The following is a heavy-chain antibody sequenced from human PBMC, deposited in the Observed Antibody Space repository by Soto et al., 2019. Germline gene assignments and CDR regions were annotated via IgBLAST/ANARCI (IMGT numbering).Heavy chain of an antibody. Sequence: SETLSLTCNVSGSPISSYYWTWIRQPPGKGLEWMGYIYYSGTTTNYNPSLKSRVTLSVDTSKSQFSLKLSSVTAADTAVYYCARLGGSYAVPHFDYWGQGTLVTVSS. V-gene: IGHV4-59*08. CDR2: IYYSGTTT. D-gene: IGHD1-26*01. CDR3: ARLGGSYAVPHFDY. J-gene: IGHJ4*02. CDR1: GSPISSYY.